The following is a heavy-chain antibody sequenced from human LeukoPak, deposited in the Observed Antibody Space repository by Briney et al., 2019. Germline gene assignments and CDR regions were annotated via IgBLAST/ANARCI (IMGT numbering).Heavy chain of an antibody. J-gene: IGHJ4*02. CDR1: GFTFRDYA. CDR3: AGCFTRGWFAWGH. Sequence: GGSLRLSCVVSGFTFRDYAVSWVRQAPGKGLEWVSSIGTTSGTTYYPDSVNGRFAISTDNSKNTLYLQMNSLRAEDTAVYYCAGCFTRGWFAWGHWGQGTLVTVSS. D-gene: IGHD6-19*01. CDR2: IGTTSGTT. V-gene: IGHV3-23*01.